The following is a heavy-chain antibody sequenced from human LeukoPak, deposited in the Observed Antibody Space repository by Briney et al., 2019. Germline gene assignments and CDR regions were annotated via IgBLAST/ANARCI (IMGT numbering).Heavy chain of an antibody. CDR2: INTDGTVT. J-gene: IGHJ4*02. D-gene: IGHD6-19*01. CDR1: GLTFSKYW. CDR3: ATKQWLAPPPDS. V-gene: IGHV3-74*01. Sequence: GGSLKLPFPASGLTFSKYWSLWFRQAPGKGLESVSRINTDGTVTTYADSVKGRFTVSRDNADNTMFLQMNSVRDEDTAVYYCATKQWLAPPPDSWGQGTPVTVSS.